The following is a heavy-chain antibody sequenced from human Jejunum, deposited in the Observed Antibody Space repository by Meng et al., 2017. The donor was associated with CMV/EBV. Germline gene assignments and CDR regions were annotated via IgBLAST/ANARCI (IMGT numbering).Heavy chain of an antibody. CDR2: ISGSGPAT. CDR1: GFTFTSQA. D-gene: IGHD4-11*01. J-gene: IGHJ4*02. Sequence: GFTFTSQAMGWVRQTPGKRPGWVAGISGSGPATYYAESVKGRFTISRDNSNNTLFLQMNALRGDDTAVYYCARDMGYTVTAPFDYWGQGSGVTVSS. V-gene: IGHV3-23*01. CDR3: ARDMGYTVTAPFDY.